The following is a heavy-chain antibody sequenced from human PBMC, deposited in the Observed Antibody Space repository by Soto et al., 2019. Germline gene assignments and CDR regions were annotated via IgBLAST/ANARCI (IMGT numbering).Heavy chain of an antibody. V-gene: IGHV3-33*01. D-gene: IGHD6-13*01. CDR3: ARDRGSSWHHDAFDI. CDR2: IWYDGSNK. J-gene: IGHJ3*02. Sequence: QVQLVESRGGVVQPGRSLRLSCAASGFTFSSYGMHWVRQAPGKGLEWVAVIWYDGSNKYYADSVKGRFTISRDNSKNTLYLQMNSLRAEDTAVYYCARDRGSSWHHDAFDIWGQGTMVTVSS. CDR1: GFTFSSYG.